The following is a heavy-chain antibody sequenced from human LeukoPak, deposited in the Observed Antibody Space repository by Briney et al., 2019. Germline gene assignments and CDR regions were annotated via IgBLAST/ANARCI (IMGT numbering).Heavy chain of an antibody. Sequence: GGSLRLSCAASGFTFSNYWMSWVRQAPGKGLGWVANIKQDGSEKYYVDSVKGRFTISRDNAKNSLYLQMDSLRAEDTAVYYCASGQQLAYWGQGTLVTVSA. D-gene: IGHD6-13*01. V-gene: IGHV3-7*03. CDR2: IKQDGSEK. CDR1: GFTFSNYW. J-gene: IGHJ4*02. CDR3: ASGQQLAY.